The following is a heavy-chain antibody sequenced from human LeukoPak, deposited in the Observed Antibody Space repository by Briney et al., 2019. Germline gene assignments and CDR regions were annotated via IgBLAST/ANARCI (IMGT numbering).Heavy chain of an antibody. CDR2: INPSGGST. D-gene: IGHD4-11*01. J-gene: IGHJ4*02. V-gene: IGHV1-46*01. CDR3: ARPGGRNSNYRTLRY. Sequence: ASVKVSCKASGYTFTSYYMYWVRQAPGQGLEWVGMINPSGGSTTYAQKFQGRVTMTRNTSISTAYMELSSLRSEDTAVYYCARPGGRNSNYRTLRYWGQGTLVTVSS. CDR1: GYTFTSYY.